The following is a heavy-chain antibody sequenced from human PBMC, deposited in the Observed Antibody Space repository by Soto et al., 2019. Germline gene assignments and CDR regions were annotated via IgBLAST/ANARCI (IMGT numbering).Heavy chain of an antibody. CDR1: GGSINSYY. V-gene: IGHV4-59*01. D-gene: IGHD6-19*01. CDR3: ARVPWQWLGGYAFDI. J-gene: IGHJ3*02. Sequence: QVQLQESGRGLVKPSETLSLTCTVSGGSINSYYWSWIRQPPGKGLEWIGYIYYSGSTNYNPSLKSRATISVDTSKNQFTLKLSSVTAADTAVYYCARVPWQWLGGYAFDIWGQGTMVTVSS. CDR2: IYYSGST.